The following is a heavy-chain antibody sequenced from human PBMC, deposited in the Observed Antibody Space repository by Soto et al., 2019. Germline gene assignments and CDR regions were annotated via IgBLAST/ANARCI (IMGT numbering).Heavy chain of an antibody. CDR2: ISAYNGNT. D-gene: IGHD3-22*01. CDR3: ARVGYYYDSSGYYFGHWFDP. CDR1: GYTFTSYG. Sequence: GASVKVSCKASGYTFTSYGISWVRQAPGQGLEWMGWISAYNGNTNYAQKLQGRVTMTTDTSTSTAYMELRSLGSDDTAVYYCARVGYYYDSSGYYFGHWFDPWGQGTLVTVSS. J-gene: IGHJ5*02. V-gene: IGHV1-18*01.